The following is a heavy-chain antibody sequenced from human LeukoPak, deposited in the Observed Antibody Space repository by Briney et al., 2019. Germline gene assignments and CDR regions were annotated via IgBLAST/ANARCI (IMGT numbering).Heavy chain of an antibody. CDR3: ARDKGGSYSGGDYDAFDI. V-gene: IGHV3-7*01. D-gene: IGHD6-19*01. CDR1: GFTFNTYW. Sequence: TGGSLRLSCAASGFTFNTYWMTWVRQAPGKGLEWVANIKRDGSDMYYVDSVKGRFTISRDNAKNSLFLQMNSLRAEDTAMYYCARDKGGSYSGGDYDAFDIWGQGTLVTVSS. J-gene: IGHJ3*02. CDR2: IKRDGSDM.